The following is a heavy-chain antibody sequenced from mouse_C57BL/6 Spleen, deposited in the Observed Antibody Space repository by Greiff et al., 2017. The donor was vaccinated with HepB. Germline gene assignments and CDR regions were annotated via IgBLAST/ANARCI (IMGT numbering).Heavy chain of an antibody. J-gene: IGHJ4*01. V-gene: IGHV1-52*01. Sequence: QVQLQQPGAELVRPGSSVKLSCKASGYTFTSYWMHWVKQRPIPGLEWIGNIDPSDRETHYNQKFKDKATLTVDNSSSTAYMQLSSLTSEDSAVYYCARRGYDYYAMDYWGQGTSVTVSS. CDR2: IDPSDRET. CDR1: GYTFTSYW. D-gene: IGHD2-2*01. CDR3: ARRGYDYYAMDY.